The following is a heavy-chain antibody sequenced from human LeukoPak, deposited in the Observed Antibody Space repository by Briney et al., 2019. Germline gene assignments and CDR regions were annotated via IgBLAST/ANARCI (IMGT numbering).Heavy chain of an antibody. CDR3: ARFGGDGGSYHGAFDI. Sequence: SETLSLTCTVSGDSIPGDYWTWIRQPPGKGLQWIGYVYYSGSTNYSPSLKSRVTISVDTSKNQFSLKLSSVTAADTAVYYCARFGGDGGSYHGAFDIWGQGTMVTVSS. J-gene: IGHJ3*02. D-gene: IGHD1-26*01. V-gene: IGHV4-59*01. CDR1: GDSIPGDY. CDR2: VYYSGST.